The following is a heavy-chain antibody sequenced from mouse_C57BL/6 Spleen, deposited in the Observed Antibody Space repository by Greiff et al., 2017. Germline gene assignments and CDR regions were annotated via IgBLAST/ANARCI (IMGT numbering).Heavy chain of an antibody. CDR2: IYPGSGST. Sequence: VKLQQPGAELVKPGASVKMSCKASGYTFTSYWITWVKQRPGQGLEWIGDIYPGSGSTNYNEKFKSKATLTVDTSSSTAYMQLSSLTSEDSAVYYCANYYGSSLYYYAMDYWGQGTSVTVSS. CDR3: ANYYGSSLYYYAMDY. D-gene: IGHD1-1*01. CDR1: GYTFTSYW. J-gene: IGHJ4*01. V-gene: IGHV1-55*01.